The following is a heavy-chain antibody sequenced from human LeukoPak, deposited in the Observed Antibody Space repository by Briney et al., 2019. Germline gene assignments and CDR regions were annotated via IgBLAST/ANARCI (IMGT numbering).Heavy chain of an antibody. Sequence: PSETLSLTCTVSSGSISGYYWSWIRQPPGKGLEWIGYISYSGSTNYNPSLKSRVTISVDASKSQFSLKLTSMTVADTAVYYCARDRFRAVSGDAFDIWGQGTMVTASS. CDR1: SGSISGYY. D-gene: IGHD3-16*01. CDR3: ARDRFRAVSGDAFDI. V-gene: IGHV4-59*01. CDR2: ISYSGST. J-gene: IGHJ3*02.